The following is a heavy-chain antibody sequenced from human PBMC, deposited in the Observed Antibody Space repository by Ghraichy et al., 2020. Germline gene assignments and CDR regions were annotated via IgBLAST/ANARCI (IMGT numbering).Heavy chain of an antibody. D-gene: IGHD3-9*01. J-gene: IGHJ4*02. CDR1: GFTFSSYS. Sequence: GRTLRLSCAASGFTFSSYSMNWVRQAPGKGLEWVSSISSSSSYIYYADSVKGRFTISRDNAKNSLYLQMNSLRAEDTAVYYCARGPRAFDWTTLTAWQPFDYWGQGTLVTVSS. CDR2: ISSSSSYI. CDR3: ARGPRAFDWTTLTAWQPFDY. V-gene: IGHV3-21*01.